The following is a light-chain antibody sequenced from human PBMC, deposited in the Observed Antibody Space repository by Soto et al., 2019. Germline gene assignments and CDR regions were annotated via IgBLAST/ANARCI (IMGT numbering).Light chain of an antibody. CDR2: GAS. Sequence: EIVLTQSPGTLSLSPGERATLSCRASQSVSSSYLAWYQQKPGQAPRLLIYGASSRANGIPDRFSGSGSGTDFTLTISRLEPEDFAVYYCQQYGSPLTFGGGTKVEIK. V-gene: IGKV3-20*01. CDR1: QSVSSSY. CDR3: QQYGSPLT. J-gene: IGKJ4*01.